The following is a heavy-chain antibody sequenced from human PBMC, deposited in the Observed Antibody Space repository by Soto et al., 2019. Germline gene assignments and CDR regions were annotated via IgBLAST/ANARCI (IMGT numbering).Heavy chain of an antibody. D-gene: IGHD6-13*01. CDR2: IIPIFGTA. CDR3: ARVVRDGSSPERGYYFDY. J-gene: IGHJ4*02. Sequence: SVKVSCKASGGTFSSYAISWVRQAPGQGLECMGGIIPIFGTANYAQKFQGRVTITADESTSTAYMELSSLRSEDTAVYYCARVVRDGSSPERGYYFDYWGQGTLVTVSS. V-gene: IGHV1-69*13. CDR1: GGTFSSYA.